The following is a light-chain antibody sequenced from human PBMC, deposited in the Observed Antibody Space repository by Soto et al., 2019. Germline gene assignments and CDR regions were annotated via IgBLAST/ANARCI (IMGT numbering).Light chain of an antibody. CDR3: QQYGSSPPYT. V-gene: IGKV3-20*01. Sequence: EIVLTQSPGTLSLSPGERATLSCRASQSVSSSYLAWYQQKPGQAPRLLIYGASSRATGIPDRFSGSGSGTGFTLTIRRLEAEDFAVYYCQQYGSSPPYTFGQGTKLEIK. CDR2: GAS. CDR1: QSVSSSY. J-gene: IGKJ2*01.